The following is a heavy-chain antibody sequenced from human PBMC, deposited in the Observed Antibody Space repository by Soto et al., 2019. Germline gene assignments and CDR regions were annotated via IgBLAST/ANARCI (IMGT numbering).Heavy chain of an antibody. D-gene: IGHD2-8*02. CDR3: ARDKITGLFDY. Sequence: PSETLSLTCAVYGGSFSGYYWSWIRQPPGKGLEWIGEINHSGSTNYNPSLKSRVTISVDTSKNQFSLKLSSVTAADTAVYYCARDKITGLFDYWGQGTLATVSS. CDR2: INHSGST. J-gene: IGHJ4*02. V-gene: IGHV4-34*01. CDR1: GGSFSGYY.